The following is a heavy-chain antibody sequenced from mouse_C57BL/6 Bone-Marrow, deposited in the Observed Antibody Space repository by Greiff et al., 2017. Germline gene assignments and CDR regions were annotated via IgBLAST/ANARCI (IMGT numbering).Heavy chain of an antibody. CDR2: IDPENGDT. J-gene: IGHJ1*03. D-gene: IGHD1-3*01. CDR3: AYNFHGYFDV. CDR1: GFNIKDDY. V-gene: IGHV14-4*01. Sequence: VQLQQSGAELVRPGASVKLSCTASGFNIKDDYMHWVKQRPEQGLEWIGWIDPENGDTEYASKFQGKATITADTSSNTAYLQLSSLTSEDTAVYYCAYNFHGYFDVWGTGTTVTVSS.